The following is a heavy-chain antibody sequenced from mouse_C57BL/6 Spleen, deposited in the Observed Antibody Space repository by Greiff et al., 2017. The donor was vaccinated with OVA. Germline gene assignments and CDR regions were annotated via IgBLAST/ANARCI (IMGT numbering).Heavy chain of an antibody. D-gene: IGHD2-3*01. CDR3: ARRGYDGYRYYAMDY. Sequence: QVQLQQPGTDLVKPGASVKLSCKASGYTFTSYWMHWVKQRPGQGLEWIGNINPSNGGTNYNEKFKSKATLTVDKSSSTAYMQLSSLTSEDSAVYYCARRGYDGYRYYAMDYWGQGTSVTVSS. J-gene: IGHJ4*01. V-gene: IGHV1-53*01. CDR1: GYTFTSYW. CDR2: INPSNGGT.